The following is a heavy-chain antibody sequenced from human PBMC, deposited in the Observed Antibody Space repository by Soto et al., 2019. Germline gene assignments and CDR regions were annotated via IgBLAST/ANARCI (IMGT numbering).Heavy chain of an antibody. CDR1: GDSIIGIYH. CDR2: IYHTGTT. CDR3: AREHYGSGSYNWFDP. J-gene: IGHJ5*02. V-gene: IGHV4-38-2*02. Sequence: PSETLSLTCAVSGDSIIGIYHWAWIRQSPGRGLEWIASIYHTGTTYYTPSLESRVTISVDTSKNQFSLKLSSVTAADTAVYYCAREHYGSGSYNWFDPWGQGTLVTVSS. D-gene: IGHD3-10*01.